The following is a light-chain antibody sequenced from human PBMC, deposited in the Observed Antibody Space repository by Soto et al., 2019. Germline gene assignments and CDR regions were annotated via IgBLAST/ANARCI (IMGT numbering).Light chain of an antibody. CDR1: SSDVGGYNY. CDR3: SSYAGSNNFV. J-gene: IGLJ1*01. V-gene: IGLV2-8*01. Sequence: QSALTQPASMSGSPGQSITISCTGTSSDVGGYNYVSWYQRHPGKAPKLMISEVSKRPSGVPDRFSGSKSGNTASLTVSGLQAEDEADYYCSSYAGSNNFVFGTGTKLTVL. CDR2: EVS.